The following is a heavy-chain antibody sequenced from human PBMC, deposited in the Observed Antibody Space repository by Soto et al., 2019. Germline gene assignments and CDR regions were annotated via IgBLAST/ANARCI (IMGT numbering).Heavy chain of an antibody. CDR1: GFTFSSYA. Sequence: EVQLLESGGGLVQPGGSLRLSCAASGFTFSSYAMSWVRQAPGKGLEWVSAISGSGGSTYYADSVKGRFTISRDNSKNTLYLQMNSLRAEDTAVYYCAKPLTKPPSYYPGPGYYDYYMDVWGKGTTVTVSS. D-gene: IGHD3-10*01. CDR2: ISGSGGST. CDR3: AKPLTKPPSYYPGPGYYDYYMDV. J-gene: IGHJ6*03. V-gene: IGHV3-23*01.